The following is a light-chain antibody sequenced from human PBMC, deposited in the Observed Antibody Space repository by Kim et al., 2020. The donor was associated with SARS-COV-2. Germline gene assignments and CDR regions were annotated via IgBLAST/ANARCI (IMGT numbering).Light chain of an antibody. CDR2: GNS. J-gene: IGLJ3*02. V-gene: IGLV1-40*01. CDR1: SSSSGAGYD. Sequence: RVTTSCAGSSSSSGAGYDVHWYQQLPGTAPKLLIYGNSNRPSGVPDRFSGSKSGTSASLAITGLQAEDEADYYCQSYDSSLSGWVFGGGTQLTVL. CDR3: QSYDSSLSGWV.